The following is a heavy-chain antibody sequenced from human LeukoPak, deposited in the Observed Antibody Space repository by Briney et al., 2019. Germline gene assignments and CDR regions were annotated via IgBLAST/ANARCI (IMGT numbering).Heavy chain of an antibody. CDR2: ISAYNGDT. Sequence: ASVKVSCKASGYTFFNYGISGVRQAPGQGGEWMGWISAYNGDTKYAQKLQGRVTMTTDTSTRTAYMELRSLRSDDTAVYFCARAGYYDSSGYYHFDYWGQGTLVAVSS. D-gene: IGHD3-22*01. J-gene: IGHJ4*02. CDR3: ARAGYYDSSGYYHFDY. CDR1: GYTFFNYG. V-gene: IGHV1-18*01.